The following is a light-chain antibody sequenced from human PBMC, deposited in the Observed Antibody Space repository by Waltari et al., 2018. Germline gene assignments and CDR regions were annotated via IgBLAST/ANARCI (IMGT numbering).Light chain of an antibody. J-gene: IGKJ2*01. CDR2: AAS. V-gene: IGKV3-20*01. CDR3: QQYSSSVMYT. Sequence: EFVLTQSPDALSLSPGGRATLSCRASQSLSRSRLAWYQQKPGQAPRLLRYAASSRATGIPDRFSGSGSGTDFSLTISRVEPEDVAVYYCQQYSSSVMYTFGQGTKLEIQ. CDR1: QSLSRSR.